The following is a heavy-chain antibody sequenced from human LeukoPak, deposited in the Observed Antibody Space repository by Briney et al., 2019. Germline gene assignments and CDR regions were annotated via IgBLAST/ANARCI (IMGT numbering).Heavy chain of an antibody. V-gene: IGHV3-23*01. CDR2: ISGSGGST. Sequence: QPGGSLRLSCAASGFTFSSYAMSWVRQAPGKGLEWVSAISGSGGSTYYADSVKGRFTISRDNSKNTLYLQMNSLRAEDTAVYYCARDHGTYYYDSSGYTGGVGYFDYWGQGTLVTVSS. D-gene: IGHD3-22*01. J-gene: IGHJ4*02. CDR1: GFTFSSYA. CDR3: ARDHGTYYYDSSGYTGGVGYFDY.